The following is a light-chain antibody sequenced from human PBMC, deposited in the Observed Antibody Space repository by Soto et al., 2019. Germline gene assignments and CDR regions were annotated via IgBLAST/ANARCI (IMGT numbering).Light chain of an antibody. Sequence: DIQMPQYPSSLSASVGDRVTITCRASQSISSYLNWYQQKPGKAPKLLIYDASNLETGVPSRFSGSVSGTDFTFTISSLQPEDFAVYYCQQYNNWPQTFGQRTKVDI. CDR1: QSISSY. J-gene: IGKJ1*01. CDR3: QQYNNWPQT. V-gene: IGKV1-33*01. CDR2: DAS.